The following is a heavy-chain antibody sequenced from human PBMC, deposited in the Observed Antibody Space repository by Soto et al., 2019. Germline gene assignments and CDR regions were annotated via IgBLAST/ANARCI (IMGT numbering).Heavy chain of an antibody. CDR2: IYYDGTT. D-gene: IGHD3-10*01. CDR1: GGSIRNYF. Sequence: SETLSLTCGVSGGSIRNYFWSWIRQPPGKSLEWIGYIYYDGTTKYRPSLESRVTMSVDTSQNQFSLHLTSVTAADTAVYFCARGGGSFGPYYYYAMDGWGQGIMVTVSS. CDR3: ARGGGSFGPYYYYAMDG. J-gene: IGHJ6*02. V-gene: IGHV4-59*13.